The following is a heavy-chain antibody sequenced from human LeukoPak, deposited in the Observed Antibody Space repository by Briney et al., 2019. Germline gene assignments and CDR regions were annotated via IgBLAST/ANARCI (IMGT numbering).Heavy chain of an antibody. CDR2: INENGDIA. V-gene: IGHV3-43*02. CDR1: GFTFDDYA. CDR3: AKARWEPNFDY. J-gene: IGHJ4*02. D-gene: IGHD1-26*01. Sequence: GGSLRLSCAASGFTFDDYAMHWVRQGPGKSLEWVSLINENGDIAYYGDSVRGRSTVSRDNAKNSLYLQMNSLTTEDTALYYCAKARWEPNFDYWGQGTLVTVSS.